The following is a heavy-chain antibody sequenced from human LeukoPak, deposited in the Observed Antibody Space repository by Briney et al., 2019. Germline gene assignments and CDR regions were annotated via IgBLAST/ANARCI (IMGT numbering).Heavy chain of an antibody. CDR3: ARAPNLEFDYGGNFDY. Sequence: GGSLRLSCAASGFTFSDYYMSWIRQAPGKGLEWVSYISSSSSYTNYADSVKGRFTISRDNAKNSLYLQMNSLRAEDTAVYYCARAPNLEFDYGGNFDYWGQGTLVTVSS. D-gene: IGHD4-23*01. CDR2: ISSSSSYT. V-gene: IGHV3-11*05. J-gene: IGHJ4*02. CDR1: GFTFSDYY.